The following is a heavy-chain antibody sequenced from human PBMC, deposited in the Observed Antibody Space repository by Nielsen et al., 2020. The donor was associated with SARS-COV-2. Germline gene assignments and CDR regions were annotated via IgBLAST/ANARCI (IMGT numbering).Heavy chain of an antibody. V-gene: IGHV1-69*04. D-gene: IGHD3-9*01. J-gene: IGHJ5*02. CDR1: GASFGSYG. CDR2: LVPMVGEA. CDR3: ARDRVEFRWFDGNTFSSLRT. Sequence: SVKVSCKASGASFGSYGISWVRQAPGQGLEWLGRLVPMVGEATYAEELQGRLKISAERSTPTVSMELSSLRSDDTAVYYCARDRVEFRWFDGNTFSSLRTWGQGTLVTVSS.